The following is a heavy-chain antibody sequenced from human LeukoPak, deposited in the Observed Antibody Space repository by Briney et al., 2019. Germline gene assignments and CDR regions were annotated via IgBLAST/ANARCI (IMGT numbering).Heavy chain of an antibody. D-gene: IGHD6-19*01. CDR2: INSDGSST. CDR1: GFTFSSYW. Sequence: GGSLRLSCAASGFTFSSYWMHWVRQAPGKGLVWVSRINSDGSSTSYADSVKGRFTISRDNAKNTLYLQMNSLRAEDTAVYYCVRGTSDWKGVDYWGQGTPVNVSS. V-gene: IGHV3-74*01. J-gene: IGHJ4*02. CDR3: VRGTSDWKGVDY.